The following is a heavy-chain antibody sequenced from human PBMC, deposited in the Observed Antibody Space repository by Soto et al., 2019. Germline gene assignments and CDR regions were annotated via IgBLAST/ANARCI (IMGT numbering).Heavy chain of an antibody. D-gene: IGHD2-15*01. CDR3: ARGPGYCSGGSCYPNPLDY. Sequence: SVKVSCKASGGTFSSYTISWVRQAPGQGLEWMGGIIPIFGTANYAQKFQGRVTITADESTSTAYMELSSLRSEDTAVYYCARGPGYCSGGSCYPNPLDYWGQGTLVTVPQ. CDR2: IIPIFGTA. J-gene: IGHJ4*02. CDR1: GGTFSSYT. V-gene: IGHV1-69*13.